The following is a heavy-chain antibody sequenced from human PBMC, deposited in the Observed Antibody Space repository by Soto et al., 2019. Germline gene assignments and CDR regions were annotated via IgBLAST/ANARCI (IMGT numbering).Heavy chain of an antibody. Sequence: QPGGSLRLSCAASGFTFSSYSMSWVRQAPGKGLEWVSGFRSGGDDDTTYYADSVRGRFTISRDNSKNTLFLQMNSLRAEDTAIYYCAKKVNSGSGSQFFDYWGQGTLVTVYS. J-gene: IGHJ4*02. D-gene: IGHD3-10*01. CDR2: FRSGGDDDTT. CDR3: AKKVNSGSGSQFFDY. CDR1: GFTFSSYS. V-gene: IGHV3-23*01.